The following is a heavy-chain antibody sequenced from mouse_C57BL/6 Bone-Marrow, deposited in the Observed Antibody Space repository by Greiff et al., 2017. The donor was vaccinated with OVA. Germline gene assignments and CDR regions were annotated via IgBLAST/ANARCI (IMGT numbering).Heavy chain of an antibody. CDR3: ARHMVKDY. J-gene: IGHJ2*01. Sequence: EVQLVESGGDLVKPGGSLKLSCAASGFTFSSYGMSWVRQTPDKRLEWVATISSGGSYTYYPDSVKGRFTISRDNAKNTLYLQKSSLKSEDTAMYYCARHMVKDYWGQGTTLTVSS. CDR1: GFTFSSYG. CDR2: ISSGGSYT. D-gene: IGHD2-2*01. V-gene: IGHV5-6*01.